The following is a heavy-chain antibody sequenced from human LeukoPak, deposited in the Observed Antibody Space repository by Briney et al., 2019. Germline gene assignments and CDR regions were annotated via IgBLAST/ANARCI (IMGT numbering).Heavy chain of an antibody. CDR1: GFSVSINY. V-gene: IGHV3-53*01. Sequence: GGSLRLSCAASGFSVSINYMSWVRQAPGKGLEWVSVIYSDGSIYYADSVKGRFTISRDNSKNTLCLQMNSLRAEDTAVYYCASRNYYDSSGYIDAFDIWGQGTMVTVSS. CDR2: IYSDGSI. D-gene: IGHD3-22*01. J-gene: IGHJ3*02. CDR3: ASRNYYDSSGYIDAFDI.